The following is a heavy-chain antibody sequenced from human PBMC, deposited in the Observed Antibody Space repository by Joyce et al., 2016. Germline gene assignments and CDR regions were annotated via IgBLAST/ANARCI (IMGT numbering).Heavy chain of an antibody. CDR3: ARVGSRDYNYYGMDV. Sequence: QVQLVESGGGVVQPGGSLRLSCAASRFTFGSYGMHWVRQAPGKGMEGVAFMWFDGSKKNHADSVKGRFTSSRDNSRNALYLQMNSLRVEDTAVYYCARVGSRDYNYYGMDVWGQGTAVIVSS. CDR2: MWFDGSKK. J-gene: IGHJ6*02. CDR1: RFTFGSYG. V-gene: IGHV3-33*01. D-gene: IGHD4/OR15-4a*01.